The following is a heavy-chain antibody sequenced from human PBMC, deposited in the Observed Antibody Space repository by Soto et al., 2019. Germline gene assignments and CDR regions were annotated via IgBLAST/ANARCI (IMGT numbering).Heavy chain of an antibody. J-gene: IGHJ4*02. CDR2: INAGNGNT. Sequence: QVQLVQSGAEVKKPGASVKVSCKASGNTFTSYAVQWVRQATGQRLEWMGWINAGNGNTKYSQKFQGRVTITRDTPASTVYMEVSSLLSEDTAVYYCAKDRTTNIAVAGLFDSWGQGALVTVSS. CDR1: GNTFTSYA. V-gene: IGHV1-3*01. CDR3: AKDRTTNIAVAGLFDS. D-gene: IGHD6-19*01.